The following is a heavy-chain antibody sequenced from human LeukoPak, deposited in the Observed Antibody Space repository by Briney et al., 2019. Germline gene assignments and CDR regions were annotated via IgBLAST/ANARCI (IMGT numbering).Heavy chain of an antibody. Sequence: GGSLRLSCAASGFTFSSYGMHWVRQAPGKGLEWVAFIRYDGSNKYYADSVKGRFTISRDNSKNTLYLQMNSLRAEDTAVYYCARDRNDFYPYNYYMDVWGKGTTVTVSS. J-gene: IGHJ6*03. CDR1: GFTFSSYG. CDR3: ARDRNDFYPYNYYMDV. V-gene: IGHV3-30*02. CDR2: IRYDGSNK. D-gene: IGHD3-3*01.